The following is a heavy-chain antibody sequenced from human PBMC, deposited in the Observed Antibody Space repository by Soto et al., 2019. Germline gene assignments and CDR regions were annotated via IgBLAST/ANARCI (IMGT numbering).Heavy chain of an antibody. CDR3: AGDGGSHLEGIEY. D-gene: IGHD1-26*01. CDR2: IIPLFGTA. CDR1: GGTFSSYS. Sequence: QVQLVQSGAEVKKPGSSVKVSCKASGGTFSSYSINWVRQAPGQGLEWMGEIIPLFGTANYAQKFQGRVTIAADESTSTAYVEQGSLRYEDNAVYSCAGDGGSHLEGIEYWGQGTLVSVYS. J-gene: IGHJ4*02. V-gene: IGHV1-69*01.